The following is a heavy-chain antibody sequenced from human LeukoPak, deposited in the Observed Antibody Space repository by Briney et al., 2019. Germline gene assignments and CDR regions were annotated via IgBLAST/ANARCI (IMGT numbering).Heavy chain of an antibody. D-gene: IGHD6-19*01. J-gene: IGHJ4*02. CDR1: GFTFSSYS. CDR2: ISSSSSYI. Sequence: GGSLRLSCAASGFTFSSYSMNWVRQAPGKGLEWVSSISSSSSYIYYADSVKGRFTISRDNAKNSLYLQMNSLRAEDTAVYYCARGRPWAVAGEHYFDYWGQGTLVTVSS. V-gene: IGHV3-21*01. CDR3: ARGRPWAVAGEHYFDY.